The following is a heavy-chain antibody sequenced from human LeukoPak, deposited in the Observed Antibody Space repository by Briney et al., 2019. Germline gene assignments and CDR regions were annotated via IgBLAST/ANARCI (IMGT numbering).Heavy chain of an antibody. CDR3: ARAQTYDFWSGYYHY. J-gene: IGHJ4*02. V-gene: IGHV5-51*01. Sequence: GESLKISCKGSGYSFTSYWIGWVRQMPGKGLEWMGIIYPGDSDNIYSPSFQGQVTISADKSISTAYLQWSSLKASDADMYYCARAQTYDFWSGYYHYWGQGTLVTVSS. CDR1: GYSFTSYW. D-gene: IGHD3-3*01. CDR2: IYPGDSDN.